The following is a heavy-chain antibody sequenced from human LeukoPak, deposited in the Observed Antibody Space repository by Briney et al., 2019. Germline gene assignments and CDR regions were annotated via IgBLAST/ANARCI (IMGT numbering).Heavy chain of an antibody. D-gene: IGHD3-10*01. V-gene: IGHV3-11*01. CDR1: GFTFSDYY. CDR2: ISSSGSTI. Sequence: GVSLRLSCAASGFTFSDYYMSWIRQAPGKGLEWVSYISSSGSTIYYADPVKGRFTISRDNAKNSLYLQMNSLRAEDTAVYYCAREAHHYYGSGSYYENWFDPWGQGTLVTVSS. J-gene: IGHJ5*02. CDR3: AREAHHYYGSGSYYENWFDP.